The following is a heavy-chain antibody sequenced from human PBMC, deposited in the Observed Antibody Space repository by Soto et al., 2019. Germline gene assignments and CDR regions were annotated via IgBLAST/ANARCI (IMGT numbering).Heavy chain of an antibody. V-gene: IGHV3-48*04. J-gene: IGHJ6*02. CDR1: GFTFSSYG. CDR3: ARDGFEWLVYYCYYGMEV. Sequence: PGGSLRLSCVGSGFTFSSYGMNWVRQGPGKGLEWLSSIDKSGTTRYYADSVKGRFTISRNNAKNSLYLQMNSLRAEDTAVYYCARDGFEWLVYYCYYGMEVWAQGNTVTVS. D-gene: IGHD6-19*01. CDR2: IDKSGTTR.